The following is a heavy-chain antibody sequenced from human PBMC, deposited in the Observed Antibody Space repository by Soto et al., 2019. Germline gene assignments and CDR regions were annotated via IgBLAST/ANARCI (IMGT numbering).Heavy chain of an antibody. V-gene: IGHV4-59*08. D-gene: IGHD2-15*01. CDR1: GGSISSYY. CDR2: IYYSGST. Sequence: QVQLKESGPGLVKPSETLSLTCTVSGGSISSYYWSWIRQPPGKGLEWIGYIYYSGSTNYNPSLRSRVTISVDTSKNQFSLKLSSVTAADTAVYYCARQEGYCSGGSCYFGWFDPWGQGTLVTVSS. J-gene: IGHJ5*02. CDR3: ARQEGYCSGGSCYFGWFDP.